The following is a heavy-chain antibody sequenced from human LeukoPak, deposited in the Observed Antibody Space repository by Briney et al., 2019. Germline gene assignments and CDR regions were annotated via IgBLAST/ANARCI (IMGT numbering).Heavy chain of an antibody. CDR2: ISSSSTYI. D-gene: IGHD5-18*01. CDR1: GFIFSTYS. CDR3: ARGYSYGYYYYMDV. Sequence: GGSLRLSCVASGFIFSTYSMNWVRQAPGKGLEWVSSISSSSTYIYYADSVKGRFTISRDNAKNSLYLQMNSLRAEDTALYYCARGYSYGYYYYMDVWGKGTTVTVSS. J-gene: IGHJ6*03. V-gene: IGHV3-21*01.